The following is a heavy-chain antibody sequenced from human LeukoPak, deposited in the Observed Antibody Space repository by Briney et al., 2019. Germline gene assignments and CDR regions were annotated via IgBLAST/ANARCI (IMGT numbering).Heavy chain of an antibody. J-gene: IGHJ4*02. CDR3: TRDEDFYSSSSDY. CDR2: ISSSSYI. V-gene: IGHV3-21*01. CDR1: GFTFSSYS. Sequence: GGSLRLSCAASGFTFSSYSMNWVRQAPGKGLEWVLFISSSSYIYYADSVKGRFTISRDNAKNSLYLQMNSLRAEDTAVYYCTRDEDFYSSSSDYWGQGTLVTVSS. D-gene: IGHD6-6*01.